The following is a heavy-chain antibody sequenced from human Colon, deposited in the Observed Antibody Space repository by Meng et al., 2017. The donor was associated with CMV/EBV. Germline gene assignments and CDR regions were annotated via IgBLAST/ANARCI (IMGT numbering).Heavy chain of an antibody. V-gene: IGHV3-48*03. Sequence: GESLKISCAASGFTFSSYEMNWLRQAPGKGLEWVSSIGSTGSGIYYPDSVKGRFTISRDNARNALYLEMSSLRAEDTAVYYCTRDRLEGDFSGPGFWGQGTLVTVSS. CDR1: GFTFSSYE. CDR3: TRDRLEGDFSGPGF. J-gene: IGHJ4*02. D-gene: IGHD3-16*02. CDR2: IGSTGSGI.